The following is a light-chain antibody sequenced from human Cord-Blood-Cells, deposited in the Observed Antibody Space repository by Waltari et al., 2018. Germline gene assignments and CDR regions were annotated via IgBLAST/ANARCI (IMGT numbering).Light chain of an antibody. J-gene: IGKJ1*01. CDR3: QQYNNWPT. V-gene: IGKV3-15*01. CDR2: GAS. CDR1: QSVSSN. Sequence: EIVMTQSPATLSVSPGERATLSCRASQSVSSNLAWYQQKPGQAPRLLIYGASTRATGIPARLSGSGSGTEFTLTISSLQSEDFAVYYGQQYNNWPTFGQGTKVEIK.